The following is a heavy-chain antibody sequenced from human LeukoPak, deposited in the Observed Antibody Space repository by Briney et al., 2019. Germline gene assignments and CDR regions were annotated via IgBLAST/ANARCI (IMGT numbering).Heavy chain of an antibody. CDR2: IRPDGSEK. CDR3: AEGGY. J-gene: IGHJ4*02. Sequence: GGFLRLSCAASGFSLSNYWMNRVRQAPGKGLEWVASIRPDGSEKYYVGSLRGRFTISRDDARNSLYLQMNSLRAEDTAVYYCAEGGYWGQGTLVTVSS. CDR1: GFSLSNYW. V-gene: IGHV3-7*01.